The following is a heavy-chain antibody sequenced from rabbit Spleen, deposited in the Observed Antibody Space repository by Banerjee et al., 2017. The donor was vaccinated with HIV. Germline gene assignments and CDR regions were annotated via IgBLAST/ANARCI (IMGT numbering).Heavy chain of an antibody. D-gene: IGHD8-1*01. CDR1: GFSFSSSDY. CDR2: IAGSSSGFT. Sequence: LEESGGGLVQPEGSLALTCKASGFSFSSSDYICWVRQAPGKGLEWISCIAGSSSGFTYSATWAKGRFTISKSSSTTVPLQMTSLTAADTASYFSARDTGSSFSSYGIDLWGPGTLVTVS. J-gene: IGHJ6*01. V-gene: IGHV1S45*01. CDR3: ARDTGSSFSSYGIDL.